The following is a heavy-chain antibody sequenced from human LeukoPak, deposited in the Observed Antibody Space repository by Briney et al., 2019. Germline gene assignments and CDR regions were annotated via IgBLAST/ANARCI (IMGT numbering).Heavy chain of an antibody. CDR2: IRYDGSNK. J-gene: IGHJ4*02. Sequence: GGSLRLSCAASGFSFRRHGMHWVRQAPGKGLEWVAFIRYDGSNKYYADSVKGRFTISRDNSKNTLYLQMNSLRAEDTAVYYCAKDPQYYYDSSGVYWGQGTLVTVSS. D-gene: IGHD3-22*01. CDR1: GFSFRRHG. V-gene: IGHV3-30*02. CDR3: AKDPQYYYDSSGVY.